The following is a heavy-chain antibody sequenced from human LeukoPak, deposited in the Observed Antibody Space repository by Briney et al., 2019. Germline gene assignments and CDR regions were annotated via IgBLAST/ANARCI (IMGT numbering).Heavy chain of an antibody. CDR1: GYTFTSYD. V-gene: IGHV1-8*03. CDR3: ARVGIAVAVGFYYYYYMDV. D-gene: IGHD6-19*01. J-gene: IGHJ6*03. Sequence: ASVKVSCKASGYTFTSYDINWVRQATGQGLEWMGWMNPNSGNTGYAQKFQGRVTITRNTSISTAYMELSSLRSEDTAVYYCARVGIAVAVGFYYYYYMDVWGKGTTVTVSS. CDR2: MNPNSGNT.